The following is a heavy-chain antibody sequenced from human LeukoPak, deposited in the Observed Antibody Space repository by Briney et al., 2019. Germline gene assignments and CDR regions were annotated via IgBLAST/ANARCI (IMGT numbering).Heavy chain of an antibody. CDR2: INPNSGGT. CDR3: ARPERQWLVQGYFQH. CDR1: GYTFTGYY. Sequence: GASVKVSCKASGYTFTGYYMHWVRQAPGQGLEWMGWINPNSGGTNYAQKFQGRATMTRDTSISTAYMELSRLRSDDTAVYYCARPERQWLVQGYFQHWGQGTLVTVSS. V-gene: IGHV1-2*02. J-gene: IGHJ1*01. D-gene: IGHD6-19*01.